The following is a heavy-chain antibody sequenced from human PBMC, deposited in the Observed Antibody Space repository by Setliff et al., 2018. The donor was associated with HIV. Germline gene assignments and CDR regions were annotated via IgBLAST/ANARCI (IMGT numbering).Heavy chain of an antibody. J-gene: IGHJ4*02. CDR1: GGSISSTNYF. CDR3: ARHVIGVVMLYSWDAFDY. CDR2: IYYHGST. V-gene: IGHV4-39*01. D-gene: IGHD3-16*01. Sequence: PSETLSLTCTVSGGSISSTNYFWGWIRQPPGKGLEWIGTIYYHGSTYYNPSLKSRVIMSVDRSRSQLPLKVNSVTAADTATYYCARHVIGVVMLYSWDAFDYWGRGTLVTVSS.